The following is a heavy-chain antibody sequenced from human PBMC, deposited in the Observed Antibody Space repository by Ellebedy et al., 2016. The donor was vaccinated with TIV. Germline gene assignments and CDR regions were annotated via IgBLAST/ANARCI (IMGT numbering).Heavy chain of an antibody. CDR3: ARRYYDFWSGYSNWFDP. CDR1: GGSFSGYY. Sequence: SETLSLXCAVYGGSFSGYYWSWIRQPPGKGLEWIGEINHSGSTNYNSSLKSRVTISVDTPKNQFSLKLSSVTAADTAVYYCARRYYDFWSGYSNWFDPWGQGTLVTVSS. D-gene: IGHD3-3*01. CDR2: INHSGST. V-gene: IGHV4-34*01. J-gene: IGHJ5*02.